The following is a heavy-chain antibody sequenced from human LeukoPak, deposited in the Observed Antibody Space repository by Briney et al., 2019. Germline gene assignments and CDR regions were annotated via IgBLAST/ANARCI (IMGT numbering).Heavy chain of an antibody. D-gene: IGHD3-22*01. CDR1: GYTFTIYY. Sequence: GASVKVSCKASGYTFTIYYIHWVRQAPGQGLEWMGIINPSGGSTRYAQKFQGRVTMTRDTSTSTLYMELSSLRSEDTAVYYCARGGLYDSSGYYYGGFDYWGQGNLATVSS. V-gene: IGHV1-46*01. CDR3: ARGGLYDSSGYYYGGFDY. CDR2: INPSGGST. J-gene: IGHJ4*02.